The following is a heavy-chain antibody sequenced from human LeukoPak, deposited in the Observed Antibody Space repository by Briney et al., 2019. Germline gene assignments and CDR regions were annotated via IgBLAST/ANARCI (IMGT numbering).Heavy chain of an antibody. CDR3: ARERPAAIHWFDT. D-gene: IGHD2-2*01. CDR1: GYTFTGYY. J-gene: IGHJ5*02. V-gene: IGHV1-2*02. Sequence: ASVKVSCKASGYTFTGYYMHWVRQAPGQGLEWMGWINPNSGGTNYAQKFQGRVTMTRDTAISTAYMELSRLRSDATAVYYCARERPAAIHWFDTGGQGTLVTVSS. CDR2: INPNSGGT.